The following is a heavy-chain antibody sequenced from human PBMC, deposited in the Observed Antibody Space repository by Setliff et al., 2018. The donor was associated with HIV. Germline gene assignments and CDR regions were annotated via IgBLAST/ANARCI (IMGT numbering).Heavy chain of an antibody. CDR3: TTASDSTNYDDGFDL. V-gene: IGHV3-15*01. J-gene: IGHJ3*01. CDR1: GFTFTNAW. CDR2: IQSNSIGGTI. D-gene: IGHD4-4*01. Sequence: PGGSLRLSCAASGFTFTNAWMTWVRQAPGKGLEWLGRIQSNSIGGTILYGASVKGRFTISIDDSTNTLYLQMNSLRTEDTALYYCTTASDSTNYDDGFDLWGQGTMVTVSS.